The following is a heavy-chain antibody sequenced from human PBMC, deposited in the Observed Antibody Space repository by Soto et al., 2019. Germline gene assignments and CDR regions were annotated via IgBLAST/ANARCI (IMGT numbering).Heavy chain of an antibody. D-gene: IGHD6-13*01. CDR2: ISYDGSNK. CDR3: ARRIGPYSSSWYGAFDI. J-gene: IGHJ3*02. V-gene: IGHV3-30*04. CDR1: GFTFSSYA. Sequence: GGSLRLSCAASGFTFSSYAMHWVRQAPGKGLECVAVISYDGSNKYYADSVKGRFTISRDNSKNTLYLQMNSLRAEDTTVYYCARRIGPYSSSWYGAFDIWGQGTMVTVSS.